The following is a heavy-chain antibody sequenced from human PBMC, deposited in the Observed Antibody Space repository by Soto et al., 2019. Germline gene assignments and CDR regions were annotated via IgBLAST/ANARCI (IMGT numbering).Heavy chain of an antibody. CDR1: GYTFTNYW. CDR3: ARDPTLTDYFFYGMDV. J-gene: IGHJ6*02. CDR2: IYPGDSDT. Sequence: PGESLKISCKGSGYTFTNYWIVWVRQIPGKGMEWMGIIYPGDSDTRYSPSFQGQVTISADRSISTADLQWSRLKASDTGMYYCARDPTLTDYFFYGMDVWGQGTTVTVSS. D-gene: IGHD4-17*01. V-gene: IGHV5-51*01.